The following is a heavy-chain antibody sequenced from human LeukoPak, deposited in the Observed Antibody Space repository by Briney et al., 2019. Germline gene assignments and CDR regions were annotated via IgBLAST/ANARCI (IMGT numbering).Heavy chain of an antibody. V-gene: IGHV4-30-4*08. J-gene: IGHJ4*02. D-gene: IGHD1-26*01. Sequence: PSETLSLTCTVSGGSISSGDYYWSWIRQPPGKGLEWIGYIYYSGSTYYNPSLKSRVTISVGTSRNQFSLKLSSVTAADTAVYYCARSRTIYSGRPFDYWGQGTLVTVSS. CDR1: GGSISSGDYY. CDR3: ARSRTIYSGRPFDY. CDR2: IYYSGST.